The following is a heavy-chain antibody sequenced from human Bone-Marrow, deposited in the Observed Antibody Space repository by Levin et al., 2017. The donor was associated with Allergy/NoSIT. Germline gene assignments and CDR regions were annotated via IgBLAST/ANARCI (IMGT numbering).Heavy chain of an antibody. CDR2: ISSDGSDK. Sequence: GESLKISCEASGFTFSSYGMHWVRQAPGKGLEWVGLISSDGSDKFYVNSVRGRFSISRDNAKNTLYLQMDSLRVEDTAVYYCAKCRFESSGQYYSDFDYWGQGTLVTVSS. CDR3: AKCRFESSGQYYSDFDY. CDR1: GFTFSSYG. D-gene: IGHD3-22*01. V-gene: IGHV3-30*18. J-gene: IGHJ4*02.